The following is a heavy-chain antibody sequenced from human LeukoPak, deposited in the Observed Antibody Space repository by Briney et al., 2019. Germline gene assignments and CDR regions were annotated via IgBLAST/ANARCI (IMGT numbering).Heavy chain of an antibody. Sequence: GGSLRLSCAASGFIFSTFDMTWVRQSPGKGLEWVASISGDGTYAPNADSAKGRFTISRDNSRNTLYLQMNSLRAEDTAVYYCAKYVASRQPPEYWGQGTLVTVSS. CDR3: AKYVASRQPPEY. CDR1: GFIFSTFD. J-gene: IGHJ4*02. CDR2: ISGDGTYA. V-gene: IGHV3-23*01. D-gene: IGHD6-6*01.